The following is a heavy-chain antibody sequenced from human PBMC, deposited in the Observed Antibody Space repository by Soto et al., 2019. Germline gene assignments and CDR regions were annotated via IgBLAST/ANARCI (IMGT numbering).Heavy chain of an antibody. D-gene: IGHD3-9*01. CDR2: IKQDGSEK. CDR1: GFTFSSYW. V-gene: IGHV3-7*03. Sequence: VQLVESGGGVVQPGRSLRLSCAASGFTFSSYWMSWVRQAPGKGLEWVANIKQDGSEKYYVDSVKGRFTISRDNAKNSLYLQMNSLRAEDTAVYYCARDRIYDILTGYYYYGMDVWGQGTTVTVSS. CDR3: ARDRIYDILTGYYYYGMDV. J-gene: IGHJ6*02.